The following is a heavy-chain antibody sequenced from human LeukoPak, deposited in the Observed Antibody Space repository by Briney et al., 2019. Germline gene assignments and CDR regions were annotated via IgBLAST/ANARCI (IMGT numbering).Heavy chain of an antibody. CDR1: GFTFSSYA. V-gene: IGHV3-23*01. D-gene: IGHD2-21*02. CDR2: ISGSGGST. CDR3: AKGGYCGGDCFFRLDY. J-gene: IGHJ4*02. Sequence: TGGSLRLSCAASGFTFSSYAMSWVRQAPGKGLEWVSAISGSGGSTYYADSVKGRFTISRDNSKNTLYLQMNSLRAEDTAVYYCAKGGYCGGDCFFRLDYWGQGTLVTVSS.